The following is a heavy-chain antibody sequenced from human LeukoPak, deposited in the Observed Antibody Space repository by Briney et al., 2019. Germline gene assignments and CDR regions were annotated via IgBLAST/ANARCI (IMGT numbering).Heavy chain of an antibody. CDR3: TRTGYYYDSSGYRYFDY. V-gene: IGHV3-73*01. CDR2: IRSKANSYTT. D-gene: IGHD3-22*01. J-gene: IGHJ4*02. CDR1: GFTFSGSA. Sequence: GGSLRLSCAASGFTFSGSAMHWVRQASGKGLEWVGRIRSKANSYTTAYAASVKGRFTISRDDSKNTAYLQMSSLKTEDTAVYYCTRTGYYYDSSGYRYFDYWGQGTLVTVSS.